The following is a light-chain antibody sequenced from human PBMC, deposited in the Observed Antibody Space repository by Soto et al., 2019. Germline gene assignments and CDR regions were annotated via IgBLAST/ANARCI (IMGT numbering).Light chain of an antibody. Sequence: QSALTQPASVSGSPGQSITISCTGTSSDVGGYTYVSWYQHHPGKAPKLIIYEVINRPSGVSNRFSGSKSDSTASLTISGLQAEDGADYYCSSYTSSSTYVFGTGTKVTVL. V-gene: IGLV2-14*01. CDR1: SSDVGGYTY. CDR2: EVI. CDR3: SSYTSSSTYV. J-gene: IGLJ1*01.